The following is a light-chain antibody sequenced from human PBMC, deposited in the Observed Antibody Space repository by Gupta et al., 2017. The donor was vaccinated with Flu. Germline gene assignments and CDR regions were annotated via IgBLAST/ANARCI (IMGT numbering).Light chain of an antibody. CDR3: QVYATV. Sequence: QSPGTLSWSPGERATLSCRASQSVSSKYLAWYQQKPGQAPRLLIYGTSSRATGIPDRFSGSGSGTDFTLTISRLEPEDFVVYYCQVYATVFGPGTTVDI. V-gene: IGKV3-20*01. J-gene: IGKJ3*01. CDR2: GTS. CDR1: QSVSSKY.